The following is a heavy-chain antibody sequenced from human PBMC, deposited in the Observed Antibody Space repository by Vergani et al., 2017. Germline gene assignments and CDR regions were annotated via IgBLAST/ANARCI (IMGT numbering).Heavy chain of an antibody. J-gene: IGHJ4*02. D-gene: IGHD3-22*01. V-gene: IGHV4-31*02. CDR1: GFTFSACPM. Sequence: VQLLQSGGGVIQPGGSVRLSCAASGFTFSACPMTWIRQHPGKGLEWIGYIYSTGSTHHNPSLRRRINMSVDTSKNQFSLKLNSVTAADTAMYYCARMGGYDEGDAFRSGYFDSWGPGILVTVSS. CDR2: IYSTGST. CDR3: ARMGGYDEGDAFRSGYFDS.